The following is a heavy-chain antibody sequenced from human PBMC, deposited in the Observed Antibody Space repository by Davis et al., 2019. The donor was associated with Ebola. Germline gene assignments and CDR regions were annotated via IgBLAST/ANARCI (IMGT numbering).Heavy chain of an antibody. D-gene: IGHD1/OR15-1a*01. J-gene: IGHJ6*02. V-gene: IGHV3-49*04. CDR3: SRDLKQRPPAYYYGMDV. Sequence: GESLKISCRVSGFNLGDYALNWVRQAPGKGLEWVGFIRSKAFGGKSAYAASVKGRFSISRDDSKSIAYLQLDSLKTEDTAVYYCSRDLKQRPPAYYYGMDVWGQGTTVTVSS. CDR2: IRSKAFGGKS. CDR1: GFNLGDYA.